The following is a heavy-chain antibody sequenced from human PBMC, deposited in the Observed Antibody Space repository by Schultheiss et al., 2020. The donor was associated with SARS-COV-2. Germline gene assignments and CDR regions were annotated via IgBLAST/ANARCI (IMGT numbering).Heavy chain of an antibody. D-gene: IGHD4-17*01. CDR2: ISYDGSNK. CDR1: GFTFSSYA. Sequence: GGPLRLSCAASGFTFSSYAMHWVRQAPGKGLEWVAVISYDGSNKYYADSVKGRFTISRDNSKNTLYLQMNSLRAEDTAVYYCARFSYDYGDYDGDFFDYWGQGTLVTVSS. J-gene: IGHJ4*02. CDR3: ARFSYDYGDYDGDFFDY. V-gene: IGHV3-30-3*01.